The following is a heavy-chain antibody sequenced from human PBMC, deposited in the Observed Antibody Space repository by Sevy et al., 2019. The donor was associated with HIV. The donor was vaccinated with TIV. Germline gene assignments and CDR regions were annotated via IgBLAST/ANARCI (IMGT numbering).Heavy chain of an antibody. CDR2: ISNDGSNK. D-gene: IGHD1-26*01. CDR3: ARQSGSYGGVNFDY. V-gene: IGHV3-30-3*01. J-gene: IGHJ4*02. Sequence: GGSLRLSCAASGFTFSSYDMHWVRQAPGKGLEWVAVISNDGSNKYYADSVKGRFTISRDNSKNTLYLQMNSLRAEDTAVYYCARQSGSYGGVNFDYWGQGTLVTVSS. CDR1: GFTFSSYD.